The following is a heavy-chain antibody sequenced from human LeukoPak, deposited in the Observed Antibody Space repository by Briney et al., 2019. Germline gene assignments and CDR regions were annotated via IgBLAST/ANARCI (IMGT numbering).Heavy chain of an antibody. V-gene: IGHV1-18*01. D-gene: IGHD5-12*01. CDR2: ISAYNGNT. CDR3: ARDKEVVVTTPGGAAFYI. CDR1: GYTFTSYG. Sequence: ASVKVSCKAPGYTFTSYGISWVRQAPGQGLEWMGWISAYNGNTNYAQKLQGRVTMTTGTSTSTAYMELRSLRSDDTAVYYCARDKEVVVTTPGGAAFYIWGQGTMVTVSS. J-gene: IGHJ3*02.